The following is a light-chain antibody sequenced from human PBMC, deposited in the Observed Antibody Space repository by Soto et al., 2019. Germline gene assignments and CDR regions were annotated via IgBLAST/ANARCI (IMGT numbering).Light chain of an antibody. J-gene: IGKJ4*01. Sequence: EIVLTQSPATLSLSPGERATLSCRASQSVSSYLAWYQQKPGQAPRLLIYDASNRATGIPARFSGSGSGTDFXXXXXXXXPXDFAVYYCQQRSNWPLTFGGGTKVEIK. CDR3: QQRSNWPLT. V-gene: IGKV3-11*01. CDR2: DAS. CDR1: QSVSSY.